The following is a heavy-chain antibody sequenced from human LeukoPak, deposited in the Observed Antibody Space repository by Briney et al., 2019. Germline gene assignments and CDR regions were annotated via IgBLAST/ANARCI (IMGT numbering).Heavy chain of an antibody. D-gene: IGHD6-13*01. CDR3: AKGRRSSSWYVGY. Sequence: GGSLRLSCAASGFTFSSYAMSWVRQAPGKGLEWVSAISGSGGSTYYADSVKGRFTISGDNSKDTLYLQMNSLRAEDTAVYYCAKGRRSSSWYVGYWGQGTLVTVSS. CDR1: GFTFSSYA. J-gene: IGHJ4*02. CDR2: ISGSGGST. V-gene: IGHV3-23*01.